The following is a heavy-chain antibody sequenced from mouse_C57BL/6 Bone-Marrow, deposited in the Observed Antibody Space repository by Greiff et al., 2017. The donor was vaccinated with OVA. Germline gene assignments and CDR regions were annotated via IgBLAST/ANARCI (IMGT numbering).Heavy chain of an antibody. D-gene: IGHD4-1*01. CDR3: ARELTGTRFDY. CDR1: GFTFSSYA. CDR2: ISDGGSYT. Sequence: EVMLVESGGGLVKPGGSLKLSCAASGFTFSSYAISWVRQTPEKRLEWVATISDGGSYTYYPDNVKGRFTISRDNAKNNLYLQMSHLKSEDTAMYYCARELTGTRFDYWGQGTTLTVSS. V-gene: IGHV5-4*01. J-gene: IGHJ2*01.